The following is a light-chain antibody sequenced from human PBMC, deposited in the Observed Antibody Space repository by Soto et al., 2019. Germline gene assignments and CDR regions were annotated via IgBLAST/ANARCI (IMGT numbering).Light chain of an antibody. CDR1: QSVGSN. J-gene: IGKJ1*01. CDR3: PQYNNWPPDRT. V-gene: IGKV3-15*01. CDR2: GAS. Sequence: EIVMTQSPATLSVSPGERATLSCRASQSVGSNLAWYQQKPGQAPRLLIYGASTRATGIPARFSGSGSGTEFTLTISSLQSEDSAIYFCPQYNNWPPDRTFGQGTQVEIK.